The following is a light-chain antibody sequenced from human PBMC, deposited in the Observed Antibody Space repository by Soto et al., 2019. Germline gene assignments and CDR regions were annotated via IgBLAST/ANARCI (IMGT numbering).Light chain of an antibody. CDR3: QQYGSVPLT. Sequence: EIVLTQSPGTLSLSPGERSTLSCRASQSVSTSYLAWYQQTPGQAPRLLIYGASSSATGLPDRFSGSGSGADFILTISRLEPEDFAVYCCQQYGSVPLTFGGGTKVEIK. V-gene: IGKV3-20*01. CDR2: GAS. CDR1: QSVSTSY. J-gene: IGKJ4*01.